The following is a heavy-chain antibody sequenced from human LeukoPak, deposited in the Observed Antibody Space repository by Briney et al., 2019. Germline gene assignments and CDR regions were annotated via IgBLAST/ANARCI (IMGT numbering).Heavy chain of an antibody. CDR2: IKGKADGGTT. D-gene: IGHD5-18*01. CDR3: TTEWYSYALNWFDP. Sequence: PGGSLRLSCAASGFTFTNARMNWVRQAPGKGLEWLGRIKGKADGGTTDYAAPVKGRFIISRDDSKNTLYLQMNSLKTEDTAVYYCTTEWYSYALNWFDPWGQGTLVTVSS. J-gene: IGHJ5*02. CDR1: GFTFTNAR. V-gene: IGHV3-15*01.